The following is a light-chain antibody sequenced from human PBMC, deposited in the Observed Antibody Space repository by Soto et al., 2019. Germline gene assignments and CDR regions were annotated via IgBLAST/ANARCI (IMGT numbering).Light chain of an antibody. Sequence: EIVLTQSPGTLSLSPGERATLSCRASQSISSSYLAWYQQKPGQAPRLLIYGASIRATGVPATFSGSGSGTEFTLSISSLQSDHLGVYYCQQDSSWPLTFGGGTKVDIK. CDR3: QQDSSWPLT. CDR1: QSISSSY. J-gene: IGKJ4*01. CDR2: GAS. V-gene: IGKV3-20*01.